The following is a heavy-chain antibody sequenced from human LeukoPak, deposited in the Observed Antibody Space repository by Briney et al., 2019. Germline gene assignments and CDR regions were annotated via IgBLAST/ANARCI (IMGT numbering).Heavy chain of an antibody. CDR3: ARGKEYQLLASFDY. J-gene: IGHJ4*02. D-gene: IGHD2-2*01. CDR1: GYTSTSYG. Sequence: SVKVSCKASGYTSTSYGISWVRQAPGQGLEWMGGIIPIFGTANYAQKFQGRVTITADESTSTAYMELSSLRSEDTAVYYCARGKEYQLLASFDYWGQGTLVTVSS. V-gene: IGHV1-69*13. CDR2: IIPIFGTA.